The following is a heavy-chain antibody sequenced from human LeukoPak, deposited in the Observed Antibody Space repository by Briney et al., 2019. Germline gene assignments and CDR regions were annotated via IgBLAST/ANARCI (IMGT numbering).Heavy chain of an antibody. J-gene: IGHJ4*02. CDR3: AKVRWGSDNALDS. D-gene: IGHD3-16*01. Sequence: AGGSLRLSCAASGFTFSSYGMHWVRQAPGKGLEWVAVISYDGNKKYYADSVKGRFTISRDNSKNMLYLQMNSLRAEDTAVYYCAKVRWGSDNALDSWGQGTLVTGSS. CDR2: ISYDGNKK. V-gene: IGHV3-30*18. CDR1: GFTFSSYG.